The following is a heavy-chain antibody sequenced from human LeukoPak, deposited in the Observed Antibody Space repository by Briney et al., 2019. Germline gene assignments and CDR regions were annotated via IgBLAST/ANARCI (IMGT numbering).Heavy chain of an antibody. CDR3: AKSLRGTGLDAFDI. CDR2: ISYDGSDK. V-gene: IGHV3-30*18. D-gene: IGHD1-1*01. CDR1: GFTFTAYG. Sequence: PGGSLRLSCAASGFTFTAYGMHWVRQAPGKGLEWVALISYDGSDKYYAGSVKGRFTISRDNSKNTLYLQMNSLRADDTAVYYCAKSLRGTGLDAFDIWGQGTMVTVSS. J-gene: IGHJ3*02.